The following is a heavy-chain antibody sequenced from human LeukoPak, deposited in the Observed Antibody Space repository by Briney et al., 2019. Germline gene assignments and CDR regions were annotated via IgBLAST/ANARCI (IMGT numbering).Heavy chain of an antibody. CDR1: GGSISSYY. J-gene: IGHJ6*02. V-gene: IGHV4-59*01. Sequence: SETLSLTCTVSGGSISSYYWSWLRQPPGKGLEWIGYIYYSGSTNYNPSLKSRVTISVDTSKNQFSLKLSSVTAADTAVYYCAKSRGYSYAYYGMDVWGQGTTVTVSS. CDR3: AKSRGYSYAYYGMDV. D-gene: IGHD5-18*01. CDR2: IYYSGST.